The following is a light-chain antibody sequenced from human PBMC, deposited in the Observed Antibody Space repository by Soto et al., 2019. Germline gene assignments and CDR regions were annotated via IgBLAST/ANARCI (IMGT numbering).Light chain of an antibody. V-gene: IGKV1-5*03. Sequence: DIQMTQSPSTLSASVGDRVPITCRASPSISSWLAWYQQKPGKAPRLLIYKASTLETGVPSRFSGSGSGTEFTLTISSLQPDDFATYYCQEYNGYSSYNFGQGTRLEI. CDR2: KAS. J-gene: IGKJ2*01. CDR3: QEYNGYSSYN. CDR1: PSISSW.